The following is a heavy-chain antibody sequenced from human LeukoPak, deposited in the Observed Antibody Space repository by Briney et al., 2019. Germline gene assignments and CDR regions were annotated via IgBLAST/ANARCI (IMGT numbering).Heavy chain of an antibody. CDR2: IKQDGSEK. CDR1: GFTFSSYW. V-gene: IGHV3-7*01. CDR3: ASRGIAAAGPFDP. D-gene: IGHD6-13*01. J-gene: IGHJ5*02. Sequence: GGSLRLSCAASGFTFSSYWMSWVRQAPGKGLEWVANIKQDGSEKYYVDSVKGRFTISRDNAKNSLYLQMNSLRAEDTAVYYCASRGIAAAGPFDPWGQGTLVTVSS.